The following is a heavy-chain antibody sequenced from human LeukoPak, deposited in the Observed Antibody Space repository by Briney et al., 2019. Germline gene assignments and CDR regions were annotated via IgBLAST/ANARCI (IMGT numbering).Heavy chain of an antibody. CDR2: INTRSGDT. Sequence: ASVKVSCKASGYTFTNYAIHCVRQDPGQRLEWMGWINTRSGDTEYSYEFQGRVTITRDIAESTASMELRSLRSDDMGVYYCARDSGRGWCEFRWGQGTLVTVSS. CDR3: ARDSGRGWCEFR. J-gene: IGHJ4*02. CDR1: GYTFTNYA. V-gene: IGHV1-3*03. D-gene: IGHD6-19*01.